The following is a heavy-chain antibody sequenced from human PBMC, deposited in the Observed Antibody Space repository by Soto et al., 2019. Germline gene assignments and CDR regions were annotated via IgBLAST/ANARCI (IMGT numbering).Heavy chain of an antibody. Sequence: QVRLQQCGAGLLKPTETLVLRCAVYGESPSGYHWACIRQPPGKGLDWLGEINLSGITNYNPSLKNRVTISVDTSKTQFSLKLSSVTASDTAVYYCARVLITYGGIMVPYNWFDTWGNGNLVTVS. CDR2: INLSGIT. D-gene: IGHD3-16*01. CDR1: GESPSGYH. CDR3: ARVLITYGGIMVPYNWFDT. V-gene: IGHV4-34*01. J-gene: IGHJ5*01.